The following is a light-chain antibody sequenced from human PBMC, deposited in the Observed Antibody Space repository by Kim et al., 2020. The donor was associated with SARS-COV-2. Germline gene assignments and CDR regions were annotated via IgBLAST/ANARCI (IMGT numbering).Light chain of an antibody. V-gene: IGKV4-1*01. CDR3: QQYYVTPLN. Sequence: DIVMTQSPDSLAVSLGERATINCKSSQSVLYSSNNKNYLAWYQQKPGQPPELPIYWASTRESGVPDRFSGSGSGTDFTRTIRSVQAEIVAVYYCQQYYVTPLNCGEGTKVDIK. CDR2: WAS. J-gene: IGKJ4*01. CDR1: QSVLYSSNNKNY.